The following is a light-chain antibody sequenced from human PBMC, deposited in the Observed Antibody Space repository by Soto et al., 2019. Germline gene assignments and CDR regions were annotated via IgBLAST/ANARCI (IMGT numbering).Light chain of an antibody. CDR1: SSDVGGYDR. CDR3: CSSVGGPNWV. J-gene: IGLJ3*02. V-gene: IGLV2-23*02. CDR2: EVN. Sequence: QSALTQPASVSGSPGQSIAISCTGSSSDVGGYDRVSWYKQHPGEAPTLMIFEVNKRPSGVSDRFSGSKSGNTASLTISGLQVEDEADYYCCSSVGGPNWVFGGGTKLTVL.